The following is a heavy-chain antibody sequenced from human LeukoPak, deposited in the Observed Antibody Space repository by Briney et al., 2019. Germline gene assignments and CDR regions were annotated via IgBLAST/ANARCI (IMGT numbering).Heavy chain of an antibody. CDR1: GYTFTGYY. CDR3: ARGLTMIVVDNYPLDAFDI. J-gene: IGHJ3*02. D-gene: IGHD3-22*01. V-gene: IGHV1-2*02. CDR2: INPDSGGT. Sequence: ASVKVSCKASGYTFTGYYIHWVRQAPGQGLEWMGWINPDSGGTNYAQKFQGRVTMTRDTSISTAYMELSRLRSDDTAVYCCARGLTMIVVDNYPLDAFDIWGQGTMVTVSS.